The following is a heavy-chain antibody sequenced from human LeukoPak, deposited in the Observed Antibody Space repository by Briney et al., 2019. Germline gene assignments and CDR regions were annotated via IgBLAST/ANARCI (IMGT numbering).Heavy chain of an antibody. CDR2: INHSGST. D-gene: IGHD1-26*01. V-gene: IGHV4-34*01. CDR1: GGSFSGYY. CDR3: ARGSGWDRTRYYYYYGMDV. Sequence: SETLSLTCAVYGGSFSGYYWSWIRQPPGKGLEWIGEINHSGSTNYNPSLKSRVTISVDTSKNQFSLKLSSVTAADTAVYYCARGSGWDRTRYYYYYGMDVWGQGTTVTVSS. J-gene: IGHJ6*02.